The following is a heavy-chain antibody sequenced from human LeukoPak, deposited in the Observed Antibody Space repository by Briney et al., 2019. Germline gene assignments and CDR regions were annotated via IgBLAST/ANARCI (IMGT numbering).Heavy chain of an antibody. V-gene: IGHV1-18*01. CDR2: ISVYNGNT. J-gene: IGHJ4*02. D-gene: IGHD6-19*01. CDR1: GYTFTSYG. Sequence: ASVKVSCKASGYTFTSYGIRWVRQAPGQGLEWMGWISVYNGNTKYVQKCQGRVTMTEDTSTDTAYMELSSLRSEDTAVYYCATSIAVAGTNEFYYFDYWGQGTLVTVSS. CDR3: ATSIAVAGTNEFYYFDY.